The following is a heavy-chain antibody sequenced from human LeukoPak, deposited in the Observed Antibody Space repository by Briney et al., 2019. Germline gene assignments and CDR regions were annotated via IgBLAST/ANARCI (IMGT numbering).Heavy chain of an antibody. CDR1: GGSFSGYY. CDR2: INHSGST. D-gene: IGHD3-16*01. V-gene: IGHV4-34*01. Sequence: SETLSLTCAVYGGSFSGYYWSWIRQPPGKGLEWIGEINHSGSTNYNPSLKSRVTISVDTSKNQFSLKLSSVTAADTAVYYCARGRTRSDRRLKLGDYFDYWGQGTLVTVSS. CDR3: ARGRTRSDRRLKLGDYFDY. J-gene: IGHJ4*02.